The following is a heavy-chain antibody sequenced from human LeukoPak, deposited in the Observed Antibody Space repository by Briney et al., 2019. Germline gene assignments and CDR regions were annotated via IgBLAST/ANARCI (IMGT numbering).Heavy chain of an antibody. CDR1: GGSISSSSYY. Sequence: SETLSLTCTVSGGSISSSSYYWGWIRQSPGKGLEWIGYIYHTGSTSYSPSLKSRVTISADTSQNQFSLKLSSGTAADPAVYYCASRKLGNDYWGQGTLVTVSS. V-gene: IGHV4-61*05. CDR3: ASRKLGNDY. J-gene: IGHJ4*02. CDR2: IYHTGST. D-gene: IGHD7-27*01.